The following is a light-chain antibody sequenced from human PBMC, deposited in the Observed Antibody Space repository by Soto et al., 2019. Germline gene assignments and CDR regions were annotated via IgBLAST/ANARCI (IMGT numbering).Light chain of an antibody. Sequence: QSALTQPRSVSGSPGQSVTISCTGTSSDVGRYNYVSWYQHHPGKAPKLMIYDVSTRPSGVPDRFSGSKSGTTASLTISGLQAEDEADYYCCSFAGSPHVFGTGTKVTDL. CDR1: SSDVGRYNY. J-gene: IGLJ1*01. CDR2: DVS. CDR3: CSFAGSPHV. V-gene: IGLV2-11*01.